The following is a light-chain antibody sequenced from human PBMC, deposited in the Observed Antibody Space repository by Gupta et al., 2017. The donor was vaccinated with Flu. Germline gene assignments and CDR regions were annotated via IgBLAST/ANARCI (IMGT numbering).Light chain of an antibody. V-gene: IGLV2-14*03. J-gene: IGLJ1*01. CDR3: SSYTSTSTFYV. Sequence: QSALTQPASVSGSPGQSITIPCTGTRSDVGRSNSVSWYQQHPGKAPKLIIFDVSSRPSGVSSRFSGSKSGNTASLTISGLQAEDETDYYCSSYTSTSTFYVFGRGTKVTVL. CDR2: DVS. CDR1: RSDVGRSNS.